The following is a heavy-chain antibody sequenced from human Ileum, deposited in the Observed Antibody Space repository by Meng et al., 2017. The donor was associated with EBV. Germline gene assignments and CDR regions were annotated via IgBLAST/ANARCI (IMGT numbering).Heavy chain of an antibody. D-gene: IGHD1-26*01. V-gene: IGHV4-61*08. CDR3: ARDLRVGGASDY. Sequence: QVHLPQSGPGLVRPSETLSLTCTVSGASVTSSGYYWSWLRQSPGKGLEWLGYVNYNGDSTYNPSLKSRVTIFIDTSKKQFYLNLTSATAADTAIYYCARDLRVGGASDYWGQGTLVTVSS. J-gene: IGHJ4*02. CDR2: VNYNGDS. CDR1: GASVTSSGYY.